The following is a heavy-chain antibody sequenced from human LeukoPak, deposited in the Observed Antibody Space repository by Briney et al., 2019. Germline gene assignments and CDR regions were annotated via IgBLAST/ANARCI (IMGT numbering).Heavy chain of an antibody. Sequence: GGSLRLSCAASGFSFDDYAMQWVRQAPGKGLEWISVISGDGVRLSYADSVKGRFTISRDSSKHSLYLQMNSLRTEDTALYYCAKDSADGGYFDYWGQGTLVTVSS. V-gene: IGHV3-43*02. J-gene: IGHJ4*02. D-gene: IGHD3-10*01. CDR2: ISGDGVRL. CDR1: GFSFDDYA. CDR3: AKDSADGGYFDY.